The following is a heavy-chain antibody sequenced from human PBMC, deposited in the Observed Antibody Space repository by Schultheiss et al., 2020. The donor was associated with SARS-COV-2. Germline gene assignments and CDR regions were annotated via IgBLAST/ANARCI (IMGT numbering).Heavy chain of an antibody. J-gene: IGHJ6*02. V-gene: IGHV3-15*01. CDR2: IKSKTDGGTT. CDR3: TTDLVISGDIVVVPAATPYGMDV. CDR1: GFTFSSYA. Sequence: GESLKISCAASGFTFSSYAMSWVRQAPGKGLEWVGRIKSKTDGGTTDYAAPVKGRFTISRDDSKNTLYLQMNSLKTEDTAVYYCTTDLVISGDIVVVPAATPYGMDVWGQGTTVTVSS. D-gene: IGHD2-2*01.